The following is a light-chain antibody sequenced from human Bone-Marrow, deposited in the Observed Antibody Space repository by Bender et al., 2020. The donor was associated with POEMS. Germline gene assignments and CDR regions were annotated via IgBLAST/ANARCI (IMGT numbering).Light chain of an antibody. CDR2: KDT. V-gene: IGLV3-25*03. CDR3: QSVDTSATYRI. CDR1: ELANQY. Sequence: SYELTQPPSVSVSPGQTARITCSGDELANQYGYWYQQKAGQAPGVVIYKDTERPSGIPERFSGSISGTMATLTISGVQAEDAADYYCQSVDTSATYRIFGGGTKLTVL. J-gene: IGLJ2*01.